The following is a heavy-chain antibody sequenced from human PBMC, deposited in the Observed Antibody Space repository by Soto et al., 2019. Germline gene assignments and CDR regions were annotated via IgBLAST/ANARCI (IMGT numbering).Heavy chain of an antibody. D-gene: IGHD7-27*01. Sequence: SETLSRTCTVSGGSITSDYSCWSWIRQPPGEGLEWIGHIFDSGTTYTNPSLRSQVAISLDTSKNHFSLTLSSVTAADTAVYYCARGPSGDKVHYWGQGALVTVS. V-gene: IGHV4-30-4*01. CDR1: GGSITSDYSC. J-gene: IGHJ4*02. CDR3: ARGPSGDKVHY. CDR2: IFDSGTT.